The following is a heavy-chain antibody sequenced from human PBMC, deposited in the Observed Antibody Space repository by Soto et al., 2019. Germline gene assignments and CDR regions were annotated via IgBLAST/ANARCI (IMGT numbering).Heavy chain of an antibody. CDR1: GYTLTTFF. CDR3: ASEAIVAGATTGMDV. Sequence: QVQLVQSGAEVKKPGASVKVSCKASGYTLTTFFMHWVRQAPGQGLQWMGVINPGKPAGRSTTYAQKFQGRVTTTTDTSTSTVYMELSRLRSDDTAVYYCASEAIVAGATTGMDVWGQGTTVTVSS. CDR2: INPGKPAGRST. V-gene: IGHV1-46*01. D-gene: IGHD1-26*01. J-gene: IGHJ6*02.